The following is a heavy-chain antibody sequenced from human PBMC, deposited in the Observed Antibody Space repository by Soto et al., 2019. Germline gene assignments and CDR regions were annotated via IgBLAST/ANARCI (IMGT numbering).Heavy chain of an antibody. CDR2: IYYSGST. CDR3: ARYPSYRPHFDY. D-gene: IGHD3-16*02. J-gene: IGHJ4*02. Sequence: SETLSLTCTVSGGSISSGGYYWSWIRQHPGTGLEWIGRIYYSGSTYYNPSLKSRVTISVDTSKNQFSLKLSSVTAADTAVYYCARYPSYRPHFDYWGQGTLVTVSS. V-gene: IGHV4-39*01. CDR1: GGSISSGGYY.